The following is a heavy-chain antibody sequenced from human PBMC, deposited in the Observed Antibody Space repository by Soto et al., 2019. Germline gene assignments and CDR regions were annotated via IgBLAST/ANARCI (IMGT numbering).Heavy chain of an antibody. CDR2: IYHGDSP. D-gene: IGHD6-6*01. V-gene: IGHV4-30-2*01. J-gene: IGHJ5*02. CDR3: AGSSSAATNWFDP. CDR1: RGSVSSDGYS. Sequence: SETLSLTCTVSRGSVSSDGYSWSWIRQPPGKGLKWIGYIYHGDSPYYNPSLRSRVNISVDTSKNQFSLRLTSVTAADTSVYFCAGSSSAATNWFDPWVQGTLVT.